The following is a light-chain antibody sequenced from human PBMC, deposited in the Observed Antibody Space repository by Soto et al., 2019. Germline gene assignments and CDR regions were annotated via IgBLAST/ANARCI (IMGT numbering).Light chain of an antibody. CDR2: GAS. Sequence: EIVMTQSPATLSVSPGERATLSCRASQSVSSNLAWYQQKPGQAPRLLIYGASTRATGIPARFSGSGSGTEFTLTISSLQSEDXXXXXXXXXNNWPPWTFGQGTKVEIK. CDR3: XXXNNWPPWT. CDR1: QSVSSN. V-gene: IGKV3-15*01. J-gene: IGKJ1*01.